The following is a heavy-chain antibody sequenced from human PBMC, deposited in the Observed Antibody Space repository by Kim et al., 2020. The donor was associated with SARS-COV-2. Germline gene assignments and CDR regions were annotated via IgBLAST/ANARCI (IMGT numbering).Heavy chain of an antibody. CDR2: NK. D-gene: IGHD6-13*01. Sequence: NKYHADPVKGRFTISRDNSKNTLYLQMNSLRAEDTAVYYCAKDRAAALDYWGQGTLVTVSS. CDR3: AKDRAAALDY. J-gene: IGHJ4*02. V-gene: IGHV3-30*02.